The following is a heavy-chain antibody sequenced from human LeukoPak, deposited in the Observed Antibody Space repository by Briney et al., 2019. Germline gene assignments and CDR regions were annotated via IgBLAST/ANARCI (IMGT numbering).Heavy chain of an antibody. D-gene: IGHD3-10*01. CDR3: AKATGSGSYYNGLRNPDY. Sequence: GGTLRLSCAASGFTFSSYGMHWVRQAPGKGLEWVAFIRYDGSNKYYADSVKGRFTISRDNSKNTLYLQMNSLRAEDTAVYYCAKATGSGSYYNGLRNPDYWGQGTLVTVSS. CDR1: GFTFSSYG. CDR2: IRYDGSNK. J-gene: IGHJ4*02. V-gene: IGHV3-30*02.